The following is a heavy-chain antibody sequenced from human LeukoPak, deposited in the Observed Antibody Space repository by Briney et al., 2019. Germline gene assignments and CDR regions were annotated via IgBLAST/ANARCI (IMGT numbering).Heavy chain of an antibody. Sequence: PGGSLRLSCAASGFAFSSNWMHWVRQTPGKGLVWVSRINSGGSGTSYAASVEGRFTISRDNAKNTLYLQMNSLRAEDTAVYYCVRDFGESSGYYFDYWGQVTLVTVSS. J-gene: IGHJ4*02. CDR2: INSGGSGT. D-gene: IGHD3-22*01. CDR3: VRDFGESSGYYFDY. CDR1: GFAFSSNW. V-gene: IGHV3-74*01.